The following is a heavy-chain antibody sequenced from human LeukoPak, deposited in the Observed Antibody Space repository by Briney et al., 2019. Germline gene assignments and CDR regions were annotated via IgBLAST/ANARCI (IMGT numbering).Heavy chain of an antibody. V-gene: IGHV1-2*02. Sequence: ASVKVSCKASGYTFTGYYMHWVRQAPGQGLEWMGWINPNSGGTNYAQKFQGRVTMTGDTSISTAYMELSRLRSDDTAVYYCARAAAQLWLMGFDYWGQGTLVTVSS. D-gene: IGHD5-18*01. CDR3: ARAAAQLWLMGFDY. CDR1: GYTFTGYY. CDR2: INPNSGGT. J-gene: IGHJ4*02.